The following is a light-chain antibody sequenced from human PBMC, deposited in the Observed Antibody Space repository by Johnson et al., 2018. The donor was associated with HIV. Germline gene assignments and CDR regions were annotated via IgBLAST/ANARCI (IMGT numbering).Light chain of an antibody. CDR2: END. Sequence: SVLTQSPSVSAAPGQNVPISCSGSSSNIGNNYVSWFQQLPGTAPKLLICENDKRPSGIPDRFSGSKSGTSATLGITGLQTGDEADYYCGTWDSSLSAYVFGTVTKVTVL. CDR3: GTWDSSLSAYV. CDR1: SSNIGNNY. V-gene: IGLV1-51*02. J-gene: IGLJ1*01.